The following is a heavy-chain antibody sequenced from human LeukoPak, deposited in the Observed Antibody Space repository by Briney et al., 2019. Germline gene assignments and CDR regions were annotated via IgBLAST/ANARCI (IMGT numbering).Heavy chain of an antibody. V-gene: IGHV3-7*01. Sequence: GGSLRLSCAASEFIFSNYWMSWVRQAPGKGLEWVANIKPDGSEKNYVDSVRGRFTIFRDNAKSSVFLQMNSLRAEDTAVYYCARRGYTFDYWGLGTLVTVSS. CDR3: ARRGYTFDY. CDR1: EFIFSNYW. CDR2: IKPDGSEK. J-gene: IGHJ4*02. D-gene: IGHD5-24*01.